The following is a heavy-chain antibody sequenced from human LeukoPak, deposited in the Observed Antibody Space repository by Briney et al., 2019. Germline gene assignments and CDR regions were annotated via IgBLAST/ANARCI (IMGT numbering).Heavy chain of an antibody. CDR3: ARGGDAAPFDC. CDR2: IYTSEST. CDR1: GGSITSGNYY. D-gene: IGHD5-12*01. J-gene: IGHJ4*02. Sequence: SETLSLTCTVSGGSITSGNYYWRWIRQPAGQGLEWIGRIYTSESTNYNPSLKSRVTIAGDTSKNQFSLKLNSVTAADTAVYYCARGGDAAPFDCWGQGTLVTVSS. V-gene: IGHV4-61*02.